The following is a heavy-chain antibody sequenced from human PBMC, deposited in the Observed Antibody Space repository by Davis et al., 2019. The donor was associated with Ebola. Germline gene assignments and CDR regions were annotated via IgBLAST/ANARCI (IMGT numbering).Heavy chain of an antibody. CDR1: GGTFSSYA. CDR3: AWGSSSYYYYGMDV. CDR2: IIPIFGTA. V-gene: IGHV1-69*13. J-gene: IGHJ6*02. Sequence: SVKVSCKASGGTFSSYAISWVRQAPGQGLEWMGGIIPIFGTANYAQKFQGRVTITADESTNTAYMELSSLRSEDTAVYYCAWGSSSYYYYGMDVWGQGTTVTVSS. D-gene: IGHD7-27*01.